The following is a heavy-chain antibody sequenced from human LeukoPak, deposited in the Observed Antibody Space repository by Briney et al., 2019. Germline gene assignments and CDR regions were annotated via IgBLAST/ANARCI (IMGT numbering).Heavy chain of an antibody. CDR2: IKQDGRDK. D-gene: IGHD2-2*02. CDR3: VRGYRKLED. V-gene: IGHV3-7*01. Sequence: GGSLRLSCAASGYTLSRYLMSWVRQAPGKGLEGGAYIKQDGRDKYYVDSVKGRFTISRGNAKNPLCLQMNSLRAEDTAVYYCVRGYRKLEDWGQGTLVTVSS. J-gene: IGHJ4*02. CDR1: GYTLSRYL.